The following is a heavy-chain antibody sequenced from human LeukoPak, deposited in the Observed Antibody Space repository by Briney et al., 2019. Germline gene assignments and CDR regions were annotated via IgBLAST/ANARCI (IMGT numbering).Heavy chain of an antibody. J-gene: IGHJ6*02. CDR3: VRGQYGDYYYYYGMDV. V-gene: IGHV4-34*01. CDR2: INHSGST. D-gene: IGHD4-11*01. CDR1: GGSFSGYY. Sequence: PSETLSLTCAVYGGSFSGYYWSWIRQPPGKGLEWIGEINHSGSTNYNPSLKSRVTISVDTSKNQFSLKLSSVTAADTAVNYCVRGQYGDYYYYYGMDVWGQGTTVTVSS.